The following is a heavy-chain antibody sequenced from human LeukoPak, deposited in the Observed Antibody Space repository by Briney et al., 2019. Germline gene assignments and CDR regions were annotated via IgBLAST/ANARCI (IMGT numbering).Heavy chain of an antibody. V-gene: IGHV4-34*01. D-gene: IGHD1-1*01. CDR1: DGSFSGYP. J-gene: IGHJ6*03. CDR3: ARGVKQLGRFYFYLDV. CDR2: INPSGST. Sequence: SETLSLTCVVSDGSFSGYPWTWIRQPPGKGLESIGEINPSGSTNYSPSLKGRVTLSIDRSENQFSLNLTSVTAADTAVYYCARGVKQLGRFYFYLDVWGNGTSVTVSS.